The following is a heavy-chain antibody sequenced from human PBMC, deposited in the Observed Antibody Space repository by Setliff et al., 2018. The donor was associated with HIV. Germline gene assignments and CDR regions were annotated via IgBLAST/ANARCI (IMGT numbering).Heavy chain of an antibody. D-gene: IGHD6-13*01. Sequence: VASVKVSCKASGDAFTDYYIHWVRQAPGQGLEWMGWINPNSGGTNYAQKFQGRVTMTRDTSISTAFMDLSRLRSDDTAVYYCARDPGYKSSWYGAFDIWGQGTMVPVSS. V-gene: IGHV1-2*02. CDR1: GDAFTDYY. J-gene: IGHJ3*02. CDR2: INPNSGGT. CDR3: ARDPGYKSSWYGAFDI.